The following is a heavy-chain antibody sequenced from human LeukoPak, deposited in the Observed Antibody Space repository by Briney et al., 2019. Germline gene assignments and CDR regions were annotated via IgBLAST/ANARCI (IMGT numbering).Heavy chain of an antibody. J-gene: IGHJ6*03. D-gene: IGHD3-10*01. V-gene: IGHV4-59*01. CDR1: GGSFSGYY. CDR3: ARASGYGSGSYPPRSAYYYYMDV. CDR2: IYYSGST. Sequence: SETLSLTCAVYGGSFSGYYWSWIRQPPGKGLEWIGYIYYSGSTNYNPSLKSRVTISVDTSKNQFSLKLSSVTAADTAVYYCARASGYGSGSYPPRSAYYYYMDVWGKGTTVTVSS.